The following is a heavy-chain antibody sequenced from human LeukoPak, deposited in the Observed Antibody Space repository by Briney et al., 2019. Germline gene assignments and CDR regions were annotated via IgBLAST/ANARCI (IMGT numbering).Heavy chain of an antibody. V-gene: IGHV1-69*04. CDR1: GGTFSSYA. D-gene: IGHD3-10*01. CDR3: ARARMVRGVTTYYYYYMDV. CDR2: IIPILGIA. J-gene: IGHJ6*03. Sequence: SVKVSCKASGGTFSSYAISWVRQAPGQGLEWMGRIIPILGIANYAQKFQGRVTITTDESTSTAYMELSSLRSEDTAVYYCARARMVRGVTTYYYYYMDVWGKGTTVTVSS.